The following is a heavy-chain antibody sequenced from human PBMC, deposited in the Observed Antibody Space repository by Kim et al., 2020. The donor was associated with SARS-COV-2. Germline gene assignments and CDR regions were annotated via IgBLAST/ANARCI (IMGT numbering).Heavy chain of an antibody. CDR3: ARDLYGSGGYELAP. V-gene: IGHV1-3*04. Sequence: ASVKVSCKASGYIFTKYAIHWVRQAPGQGLEWMGWINIGFGTTTYSQSFQGKVTFTRDTSADTAYMDLSSLRFEDTAVYYCARDLYGSGGYELAPWGQGTLVSVSS. J-gene: IGHJ5*02. D-gene: IGHD3-10*01. CDR1: GYIFTKYA. CDR2: INIGFGTT.